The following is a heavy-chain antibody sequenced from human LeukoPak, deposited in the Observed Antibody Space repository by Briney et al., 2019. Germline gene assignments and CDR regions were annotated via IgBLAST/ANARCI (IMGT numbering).Heavy chain of an antibody. D-gene: IGHD3-22*01. J-gene: IGHJ4*02. CDR3: AKSYGNYYDSSGSTIKYFFDY. CDR2: ISGSGGST. V-gene: IGHV3-23*01. Sequence: GGSLSLSCAASGFTFTNYAMSWVRQAPWKGLEWVSTISGSGGSTYYADSVKGRFTISRDNSKNTLYLQVNTLRTEDTAVYYCAKSYGNYYDSSGSTIKYFFDYWGQGTLVTVSS. CDR1: GFTFTNYA.